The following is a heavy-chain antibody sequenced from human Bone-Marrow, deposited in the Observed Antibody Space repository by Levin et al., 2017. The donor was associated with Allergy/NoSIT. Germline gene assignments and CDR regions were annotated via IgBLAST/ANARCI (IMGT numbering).Heavy chain of an antibody. V-gene: IGHV3-23*01. CDR3: VLWMTEHFDY. CDR1: GFTFSSYV. Sequence: LSLTCAASGFTFSSYVMNWVRQAPGMGLEWVSTINENAINTHYADSVKGRFTVSRDNSKNTLYLQMNSLRPEDTAVYYCVLWMTEHFDYWGQGTLITVSS. J-gene: IGHJ4*02. CDR2: INENAINT. D-gene: IGHD2-21*01.